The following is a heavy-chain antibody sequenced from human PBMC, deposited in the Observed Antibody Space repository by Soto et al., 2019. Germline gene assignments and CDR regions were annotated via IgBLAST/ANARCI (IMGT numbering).Heavy chain of an antibody. V-gene: IGHV1-69*02. CDR2: INPILSMS. J-gene: IGHJ4*02. Sequence: QVQLVQSGAEVKKPGSSVRVSCKASGDTFSFYSINWVRQAPGLGLEWMGRINPILSMSNYAQRFQGRVTVTADKSTSTAYMELSSLRSEDTAMYYSASSYGSGYWAFDYWGQGALVSVSS. CDR1: GDTFSFYS. D-gene: IGHD3-10*01. CDR3: ASSYGSGYWAFDY.